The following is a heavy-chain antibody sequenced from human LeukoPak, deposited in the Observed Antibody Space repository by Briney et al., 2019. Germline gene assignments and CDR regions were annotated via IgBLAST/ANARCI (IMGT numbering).Heavy chain of an antibody. D-gene: IGHD4-17*01. Sequence: SVKVSCKASGGTFSSYAISWVRQAPGQGLEWMGRIIPILGIANYAQKFQGRVTITADKSTSTAYMELSSLRSEDTAVYYCARGLGQIYGDYDLDYWGQGTLVTVSS. CDR2: IIPILGIA. J-gene: IGHJ4*02. V-gene: IGHV1-69*04. CDR1: GGTFSSYA. CDR3: ARGLGQIYGDYDLDY.